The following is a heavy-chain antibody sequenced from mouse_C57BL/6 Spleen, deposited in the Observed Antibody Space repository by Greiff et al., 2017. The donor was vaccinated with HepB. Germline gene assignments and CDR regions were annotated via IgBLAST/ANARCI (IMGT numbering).Heavy chain of an antibody. J-gene: IGHJ1*03. CDR2: IWSGGST. CDR3: ARKGGYGNYGYWYFDV. D-gene: IGHD2-10*02. Sequence: VKLQQSGPGLVQPSQSLSITCTVSGFSLTSYGVHWVRQSPGKGLEWLGVIWSGGSTDYNAAFISRLSISKDNSKSQVFFKMNSLQADDTAIYYCARKGGYGNYGYWYFDVWGTGTTVTVSS. CDR1: GFSLTSYG. V-gene: IGHV2-2*01.